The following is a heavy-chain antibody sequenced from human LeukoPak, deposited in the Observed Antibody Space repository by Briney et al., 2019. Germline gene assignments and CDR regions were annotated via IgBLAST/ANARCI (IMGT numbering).Heavy chain of an antibody. CDR1: GFTFGRSA. V-gene: IGHV3-23*01. CDR2: ISSSGNT. D-gene: IGHD6-13*01. J-gene: IGHJ4*02. Sequence: GGSLRLSCEASGFTFGRSAMTWVRQTPGKGLEWFSSISSSGNTYYADSVKGRFTISRDNSKNLVNLQMNSLRAEDTAIYYCVKRRMSADGLDFWGQGSLVTVSS. CDR3: VKRRMSADGLDF.